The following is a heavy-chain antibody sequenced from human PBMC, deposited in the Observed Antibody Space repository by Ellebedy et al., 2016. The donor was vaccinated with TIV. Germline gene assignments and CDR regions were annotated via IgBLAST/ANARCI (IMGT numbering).Heavy chain of an antibody. CDR3: ARDQVYSYGTTDY. D-gene: IGHD5-18*01. J-gene: IGHJ4*02. CDR2: ISSSSSYI. CDR1: GFTFSSYS. V-gene: IGHV3-21*01. Sequence: GESLKISCAASGFTFSSYSMNWVRQAPGKGLEWVSSISSSSSYIYYADSVKGRFTISRDNAKNSLYLQMNSLRAEDTAVYYCARDQVYSYGTTDYWGQGTLVTVSS.